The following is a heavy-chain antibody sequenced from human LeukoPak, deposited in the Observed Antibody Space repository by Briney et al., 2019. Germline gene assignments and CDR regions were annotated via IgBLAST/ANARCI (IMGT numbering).Heavy chain of an antibody. CDR2: ISGSSSDI. CDR1: GFSISTHT. CDR3: TRDAYSINYYYNGMDV. D-gene: IGHD4-11*01. V-gene: IGHV3-21*01. J-gene: IGHJ6*02. Sequence: PGGSLRLSCVASGFSISTHTLTWLRQAPGKGLEWLSAISGSSSDIFYADSLKGRFTISRDNAKNSLYLQMNTLRAEDTAVYYCTRDAYSINYYYNGMDVWGQGTTVIVSS.